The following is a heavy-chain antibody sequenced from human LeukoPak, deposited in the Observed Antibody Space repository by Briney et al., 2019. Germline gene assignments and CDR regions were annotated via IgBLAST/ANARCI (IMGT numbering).Heavy chain of an antibody. J-gene: IGHJ4*02. Sequence: GGSLRLSCAASGFTFDDYAMHWVRQAPGKGLEWVSGISWNSGSIGYADSVKGRFTISRDNSKNTLYLQMNSLRAEDTAVYYCAKENLPYCSSTSCYHFDYWGQGTLVTVSS. V-gene: IGHV3-9*01. CDR2: ISWNSGSI. CDR3: AKENLPYCSSTSCYHFDY. D-gene: IGHD2-2*01. CDR1: GFTFDDYA.